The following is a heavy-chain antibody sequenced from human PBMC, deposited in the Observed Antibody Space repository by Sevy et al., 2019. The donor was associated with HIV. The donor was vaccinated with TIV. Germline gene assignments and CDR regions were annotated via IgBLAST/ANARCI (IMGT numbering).Heavy chain of an antibody. V-gene: IGHV3-48*02. J-gene: IGHJ6*02. D-gene: IGHD3-22*01. CDR3: ARDGGDDSSGYSSPHISYYYYGMDV. CDR2: ISSSSSTI. CDR1: GLTFSSYS. Sequence: GVSLRLSCAASGLTFSSYSMNWVRRAPGKGLEWVSYISSSSSTIYYADSVKGRFTISRDNAKNSLYLQMNSLRDEDTAVYYCARDGGDDSSGYSSPHISYYYYGMDVWGQGTTVTVSS.